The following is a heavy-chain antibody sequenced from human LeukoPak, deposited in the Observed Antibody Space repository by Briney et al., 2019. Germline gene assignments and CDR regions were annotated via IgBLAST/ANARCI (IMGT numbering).Heavy chain of an antibody. CDR1: GGSFSGYY. CDR3: ARSMGYSSSWYAY. CDR2: INHSGST. J-gene: IGHJ4*02. Sequence: PSETLSLTCAVYGGSFSGYYWSWIRQPPGKGLEWIGEINHSGSTNYNPSLKSRVTISVDTSKNQFSLKLSSVTAADTAVYYCARSMGYSSSWYAYWGQGTLVTVSS. V-gene: IGHV4-34*01. D-gene: IGHD6-13*01.